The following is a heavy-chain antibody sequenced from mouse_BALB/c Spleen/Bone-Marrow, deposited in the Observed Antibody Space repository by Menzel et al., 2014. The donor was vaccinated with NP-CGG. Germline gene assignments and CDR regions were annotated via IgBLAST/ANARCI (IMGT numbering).Heavy chain of an antibody. V-gene: IGHV1-7*01. J-gene: IGHJ4*01. D-gene: IGHD2-4*01. Sequence: QVQLKESGAELAKPGASVKMSCKASGYTFTNYWMYWVKQRPGQGLEWIGYIKVSTGYTEYNQKFKDKATLTADKSSSTAYMQLSSLTSEDSAVYYCARDYYYAIDYWGQGTSVTVSS. CDR3: ARDYYYAIDY. CDR1: GYTFTNYW. CDR2: IKVSTGYT.